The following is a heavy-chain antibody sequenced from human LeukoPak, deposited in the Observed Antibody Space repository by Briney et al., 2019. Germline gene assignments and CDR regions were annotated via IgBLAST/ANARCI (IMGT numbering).Heavy chain of an antibody. CDR2: ISYSGTT. V-gene: IGHV4-34*01. CDR1: VESFSGYY. CDR3: ARKYCSSTSCSYGYDI. D-gene: IGHD2-2*01. J-gene: IGHJ3*02. Sequence: PSETLSLTCAVHVESFSGYYWSWIRQPPGKGLEWIGEISYSGTTNYNSSLESRVIISVDTSKNQFSLNLRSVTAADTAVYFCARKYCSSTSCSYGYDIWGQGTLVTVSS.